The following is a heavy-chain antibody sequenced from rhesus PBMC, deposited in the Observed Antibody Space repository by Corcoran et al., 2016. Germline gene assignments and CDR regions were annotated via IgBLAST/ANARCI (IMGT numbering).Heavy chain of an antibody. V-gene: IGHV4-160*01. D-gene: IGHD6-13*01. CDR3: ARSYSSWSGLYFEF. Sequence: QVQLQESGPGLVKPSETLSLTCAVSGYSISSNYWSWIRQPPGKGLVWIWFIYGSSGSTYYNPSRKSRFTISTDTSKNQFSLKLSSVTAADTAVYYCARSYSSWSGLYFEFWGQGALVTVSS. CDR1: GYSISSNY. CDR2: IYGSSGST. J-gene: IGHJ1*01.